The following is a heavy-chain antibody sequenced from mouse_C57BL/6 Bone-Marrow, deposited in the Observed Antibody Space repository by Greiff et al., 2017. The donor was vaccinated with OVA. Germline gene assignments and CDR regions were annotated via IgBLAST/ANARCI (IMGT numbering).Heavy chain of an antibody. CDR1: GYTFTSYW. Sequence: QVQLKQPGAELVMPGASVKLSCKASGYTFTSYWMHWVKQRPGQGLEWIGEIDPSDSDTNYNQKFKGKSTLTVDKSSSTAYMQLSSLTSEDSAVYYCARRGFAYWGQGTLVTVSA. J-gene: IGHJ3*01. V-gene: IGHV1-69*01. CDR2: IDPSDSDT. CDR3: ARRGFAY.